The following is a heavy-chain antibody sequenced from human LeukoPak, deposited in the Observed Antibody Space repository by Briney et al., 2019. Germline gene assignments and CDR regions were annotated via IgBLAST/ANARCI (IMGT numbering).Heavy chain of an antibody. CDR3: ARSGYSYGHRMIDY. CDR1: GGTFSSYA. D-gene: IGHD5-18*01. J-gene: IGHJ4*02. V-gene: IGHV1-69*05. CDR2: IIPIFGTA. Sequence: SVKVSCKASGGTFSSYATSWVRQAPGQGLEWMGGIIPIFGTANYAQKFQGRVTITTDESTSTAYMELSSLRSEDTAVYYCARSGYSYGHRMIDYWGQGTLVTVFS.